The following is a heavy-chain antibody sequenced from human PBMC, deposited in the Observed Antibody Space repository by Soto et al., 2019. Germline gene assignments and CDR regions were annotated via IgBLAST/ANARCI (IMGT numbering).Heavy chain of an antibody. J-gene: IGHJ4*02. Sequence: EVQLLESGGGLVQPGGALRLSCATSGFSFSTYAMTWVRQAPGKGLEWVSGISGSGGGTYYTDSVKGRFTISRDNSQSTIYLQMNSLRGEDAAVYFCANARSIAAYQTPDFAYWGQGTLVTVSS. CDR1: GFSFSTYA. CDR3: ANARSIAAYQTPDFAY. CDR2: ISGSGGGT. V-gene: IGHV3-23*01. D-gene: IGHD6-6*01.